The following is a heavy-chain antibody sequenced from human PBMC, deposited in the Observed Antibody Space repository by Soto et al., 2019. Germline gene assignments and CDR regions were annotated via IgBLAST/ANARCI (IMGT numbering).Heavy chain of an antibody. CDR2: INAGNGNT. Sequence: ASVKVSCKASGYTFTSYAMHWVRQAPGQRLEWMGWINAGNGNTKYSQKFQGRVTITRDTSASTAYMELSSLRSEDTAVYYCATPTTGGYSSSPLRPFDYWGQGTLVTVSS. D-gene: IGHD6-6*01. CDR1: GYTFTSYA. J-gene: IGHJ4*02. CDR3: ATPTTGGYSSSPLRPFDY. V-gene: IGHV1-3*01.